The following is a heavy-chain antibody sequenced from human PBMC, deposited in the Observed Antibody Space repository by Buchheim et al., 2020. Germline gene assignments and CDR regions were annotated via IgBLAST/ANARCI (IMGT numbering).Heavy chain of an antibody. CDR2: ISYDGSNK. J-gene: IGHJ6*03. V-gene: IGHV3-30*18. CDR1: GFTFSSYG. D-gene: IGHD2-2*01. Sequence: QVQLVESGGGVVQPGRSLRLSCAASGFTFSSYGMHWVRQAPGKGLEWVAVISYDGSNKYYADSVKGRFTISRDNSKNTLYLQMNSLRAEDTAVYYCAKEIGYCSSTSCSIYYYYMDVWGKGTT. CDR3: AKEIGYCSSTSCSIYYYYMDV.